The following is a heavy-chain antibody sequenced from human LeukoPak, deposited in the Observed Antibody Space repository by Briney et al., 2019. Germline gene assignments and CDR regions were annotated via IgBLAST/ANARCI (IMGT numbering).Heavy chain of an antibody. CDR1: GYTFTGYY. V-gene: IGHV1-46*01. D-gene: IGHD5-18*01. CDR2: INPSGGSA. Sequence: GASVKVSCKASGYTFTGYYIHWVRQAPGQGPEWMGIINPSGGSASYAQKFQGRITMTRDTSTSTVYMELTSLRSEDTAVYYCARGYGLGYFDYWGQGTLVTVSS. CDR3: ARGYGLGYFDY. J-gene: IGHJ4*02.